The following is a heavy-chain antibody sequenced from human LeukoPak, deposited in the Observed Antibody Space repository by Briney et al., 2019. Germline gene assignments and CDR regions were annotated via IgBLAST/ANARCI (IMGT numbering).Heavy chain of an antibody. CDR3: ARGAVPTLLRYFDWSLYYYGMDV. CDR1: GGTFSSYA. Sequence: SVKVSCKASGGTFSSYAISWVRQAPGQGLEWMGGIIPIFGTANYAQKFQGRVTITADESTSTAYMELSSLRSEDTAVYYCARGAVPTLLRYFDWSLYYYGMDVWGQGTTVTVSS. D-gene: IGHD3-9*01. V-gene: IGHV1-69*13. CDR2: IIPIFGTA. J-gene: IGHJ6*02.